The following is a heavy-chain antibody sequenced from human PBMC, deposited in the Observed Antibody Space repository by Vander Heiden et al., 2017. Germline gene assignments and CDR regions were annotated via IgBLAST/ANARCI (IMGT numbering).Heavy chain of an antibody. CDR1: GFTFDDYT. Sequence: EVQLVESGGVVVQPGGSLRLSCAASGFTFDDYTMHWVRQAPGKGLEWVSLISWDGGSTYYADSVKGRCTISRDNSKNSLYLQMNSLRTEDTALYYCAKDRGYSYGDLQGPFDYWGQGTLVTVSS. CDR3: AKDRGYSYGDLQGPFDY. V-gene: IGHV3-43*01. CDR2: ISWDGGST. J-gene: IGHJ4*02. D-gene: IGHD5-18*01.